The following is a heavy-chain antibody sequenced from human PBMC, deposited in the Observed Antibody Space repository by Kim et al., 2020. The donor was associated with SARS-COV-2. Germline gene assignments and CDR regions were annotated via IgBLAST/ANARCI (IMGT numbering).Heavy chain of an antibody. D-gene: IGHD4-4*01. CDR1: GFTFSSYA. J-gene: IGHJ6*02. V-gene: IGHV3-30*04. CDR2: XSYDGSNK. Sequence: GGSLRLSCAASGFTFSSYAMHWVRQAPGKGLEWVAVXSYDGSNKYYVDSVKGRFTISRGSSKNTRNLQMNSLRAGDTAVYYCARDPYHLGPYSAYYYYGXDVWGQGTTVXVSS. CDR3: ARDPYHLGPYSAYYYYGXDV.